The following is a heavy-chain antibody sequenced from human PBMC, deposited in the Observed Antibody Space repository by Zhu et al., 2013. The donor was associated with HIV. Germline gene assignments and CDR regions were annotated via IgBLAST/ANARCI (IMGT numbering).Heavy chain of an antibody. V-gene: IGHV1-3*01. J-gene: IGHJ6*02. CDR1: GYTFTSYA. CDR2: INAGNGNT. CDR3: ATYKLRRYLGNYYYGMDV. Sequence: QVQLVQSGAEVKKPGASVKVSCKASGYTFTSYAMHWVRQAPGQRLEWMGWINAGNGNTKYSQKFQGRVTITRDTSASTAYMELSSLRSEDTAVYYCATYKLRRYLGNYYYGMDVWGQGDHGHRLL. D-gene: IGHD1-20*01.